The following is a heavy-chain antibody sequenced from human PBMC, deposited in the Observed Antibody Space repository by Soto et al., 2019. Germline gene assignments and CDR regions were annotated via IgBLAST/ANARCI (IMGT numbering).Heavy chain of an antibody. CDR1: GFTFSSYS. J-gene: IGHJ5*02. V-gene: IGHV3-23*01. CDR2: ISDSGGNT. Sequence: GGSLRFSCAASGFTFSSYSMTWVRQAPGKGLEWVSGISDSGGNTWYADSVKGRFTISRDNSKNTLFLQMNSLRAEDTAVYFCSKWSGFGDAWGQGTLVTVSS. CDR3: SKWSGFGDA. D-gene: IGHD3-10*01.